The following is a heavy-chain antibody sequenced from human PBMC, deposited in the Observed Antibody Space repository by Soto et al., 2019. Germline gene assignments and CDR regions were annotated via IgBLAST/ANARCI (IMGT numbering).Heavy chain of an antibody. CDR1: GGTFTA. V-gene: IGHV1-69*06. D-gene: IGHD5-12*01. J-gene: IGHJ4*01. CDR3: AREGFSGGYFDY. Sequence: SVKVSCKASGGTFTAISCVRQSPGQWLEWMGGIGPISGTTNYAPKFQGRVTITADTSTITAYMELSSLRSEDTAVYYCAREGFSGGYFDYWGQGTLVTVSS. CDR2: IGPISGTT.